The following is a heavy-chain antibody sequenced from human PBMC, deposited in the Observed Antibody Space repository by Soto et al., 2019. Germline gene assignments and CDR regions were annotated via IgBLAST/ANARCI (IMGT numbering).Heavy chain of an antibody. V-gene: IGHV3-7*03. J-gene: IGHJ4*02. CDR3: ARYFRGSGRYFFDY. CDR1: GFTFISSF. CDR2: INQDGGGT. D-gene: IGHD6-19*01. Sequence: GGSLRLSCLASGFTFISSFMGWVRQAPGKGLEWVANINQDGGGTYYVDSVEGRFTISRDNAKDSLYLQMNSLRGEDTAVYYRARYFRGSGRYFFDYWGQGTLVTVSS.